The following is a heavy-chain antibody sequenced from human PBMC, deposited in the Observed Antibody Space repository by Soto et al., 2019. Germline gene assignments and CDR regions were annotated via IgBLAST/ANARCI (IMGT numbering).Heavy chain of an antibody. V-gene: IGHV3-30-3*01. CDR2: ISYDGSNK. J-gene: IGHJ5*02. CDR1: GFTFSSYA. D-gene: IGHD6-13*01. CDR3: ARVSDGISDSSSWYRWFDP. Sequence: GGSLRLSCAASGFTFSSYAMHWVRQAPGKGLEWVAVISYDGSNKYYADSVKGRFTISRDNSKNTLYLQMNSLRAEDTAVYYCARVSDGISDSSSWYRWFDPWGQGTLVTVSS.